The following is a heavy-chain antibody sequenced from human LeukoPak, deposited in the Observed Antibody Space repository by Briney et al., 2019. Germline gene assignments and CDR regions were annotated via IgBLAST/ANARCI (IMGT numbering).Heavy chain of an antibody. J-gene: IGHJ4*02. D-gene: IGHD3-3*01. CDR3: AREFWSGSYSDK. V-gene: IGHV4-39*02. Sequence: PSETLSLTCTVSGGSIRSSYYYWGWIRQPPGKGLEWIGSIYDSGSTYYNPSLKSRVTISVDTSKNQFSLKLNSVTAADTAVYYCAREFWSGSYSDKWGQGTLVTVSS. CDR1: GGSIRSSYYY. CDR2: IYDSGST.